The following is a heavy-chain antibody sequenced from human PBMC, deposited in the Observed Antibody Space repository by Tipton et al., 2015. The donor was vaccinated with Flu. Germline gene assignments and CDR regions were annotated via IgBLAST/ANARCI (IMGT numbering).Heavy chain of an antibody. Sequence: QLVQSGAEVKKPGASVKVSCKASGYTFTSYDINWVRQATGQGLEWMGWMNPNSGNTGYAQKFQGRVTMTRNTSISTAYMELSSLRSEDTAVYYRARGFPNIRFLEWLPTYYYYGMDVWGQGTTVTVSS. D-gene: IGHD3-3*01. CDR3: ARGFPNIRFLEWLPTYYYYGMDV. CDR2: MNPNSGNT. J-gene: IGHJ6*02. CDR1: GYTFTSYD. V-gene: IGHV1-8*01.